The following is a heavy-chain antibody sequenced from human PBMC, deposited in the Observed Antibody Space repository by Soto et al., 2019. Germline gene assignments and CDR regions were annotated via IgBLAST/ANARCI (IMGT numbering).Heavy chain of an antibody. V-gene: IGHV3-9*01. CDR3: AKDLGEAAQYYYYYGMDV. D-gene: IGHD6-6*01. Sequence: PGGSLRLSCAASGFTFDDYAMHWVRQAPGKGLEWVSGISWNSGSIGYADSVKDRFTISRDNAKNSLYLQMNSLRAEDTALYYCAKDLGEAAQYYYYYGMDVWGQGTTVTVSS. J-gene: IGHJ6*02. CDR1: GFTFDDYA. CDR2: ISWNSGSI.